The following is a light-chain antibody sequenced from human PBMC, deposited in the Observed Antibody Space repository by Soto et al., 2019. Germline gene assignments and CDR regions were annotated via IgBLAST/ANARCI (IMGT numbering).Light chain of an antibody. CDR1: QSVDGY. Sequence: EVVMTQSPATLSVSLGESATLSCRASQSVDGYLAWYQQKPGQAPRLLIYGASTRATGVTARFRGGGSGTEFTLTISSLQYEDSAVYYCQQYHKWPPITFGQGTRLEIK. J-gene: IGKJ5*01. CDR3: QQYHKWPPIT. CDR2: GAS. V-gene: IGKV3-15*01.